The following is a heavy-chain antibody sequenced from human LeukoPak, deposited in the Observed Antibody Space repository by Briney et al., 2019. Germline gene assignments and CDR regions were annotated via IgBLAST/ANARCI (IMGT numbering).Heavy chain of an antibody. CDR2: IIPIFGTA. CDR3: AREGVGVWSGYYSTWFDP. Sequence: SVKVSCQASGGTFSSYAISWVRQAPGQGLEWMGGIIPIFGTANYAQKFQGRVTITADESTSTAYMELSSLRSEDTAVYYCAREGVGVWSGYYSTWFDPWGQGTLVTVSS. V-gene: IGHV1-69*13. J-gene: IGHJ5*02. D-gene: IGHD3-3*01. CDR1: GGTFSSYA.